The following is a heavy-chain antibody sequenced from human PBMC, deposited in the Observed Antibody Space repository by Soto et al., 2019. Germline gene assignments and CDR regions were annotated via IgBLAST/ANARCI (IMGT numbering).Heavy chain of an antibody. Sequence: QVQLVQSGAEVKKPGSSVNVSCKASGGTFSSYAISWVRQAPGQGLEWMGGIIPIFGTANYAQKFQGRVTITADESTSTAYMELSSLRAEDTAVYYCASLDPTIAAAGIGWFDHWGQGTLVTVSS. J-gene: IGHJ5*02. D-gene: IGHD6-13*01. CDR1: GGTFSSYA. V-gene: IGHV1-69*01. CDR2: IIPIFGTA. CDR3: ASLDPTIAAAGIGWFDH.